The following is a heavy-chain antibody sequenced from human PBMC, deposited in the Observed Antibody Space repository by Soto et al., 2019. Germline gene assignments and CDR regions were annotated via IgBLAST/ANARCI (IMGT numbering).Heavy chain of an antibody. CDR3: AREVVAWFDP. V-gene: IGHV1-8*01. J-gene: IGHJ5*02. CDR1: GYTFTSYD. D-gene: IGHD2-2*01. CDR2: MNPNSGNT. Sequence: QVQLVQSGAAVKKPGASVKVSCKASGYTFTSYDINCVRQATGQGLEWMGWMNPNSGNTGYAQKFQGRVTMTRNTTISTADMELSSLRADDTAVYYCAREVVAWFDPWGQGTLVTVSS.